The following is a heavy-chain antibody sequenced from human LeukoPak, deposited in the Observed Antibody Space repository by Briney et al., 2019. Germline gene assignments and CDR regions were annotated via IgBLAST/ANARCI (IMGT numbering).Heavy chain of an antibody. Sequence: GGSLRLSCAASGFTFSDYYMSWIRQAPGKGLEWVSYISSGSTIYYADSVKGRFTISRDNAKNSLYLQMNSLRAEDTAVYYCARDRLSCSSTSCYTSFYDYWGQGTLVTVSS. CDR3: ARDRLSCSSTSCYTSFYDY. D-gene: IGHD2-2*02. J-gene: IGHJ4*02. CDR1: GFTFSDYY. CDR2: ISSGSTI. V-gene: IGHV3-11*04.